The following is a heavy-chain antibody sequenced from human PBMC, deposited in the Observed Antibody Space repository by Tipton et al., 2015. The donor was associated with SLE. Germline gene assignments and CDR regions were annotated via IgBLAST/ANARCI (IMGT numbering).Heavy chain of an antibody. V-gene: IGHV4-31*03. D-gene: IGHD1-26*01. CDR1: GGYISSGGYY. CDR3: ARCGGSFPCDY. CDR2: IYYSGST. Sequence: TLSLTCTVSGGYISSGGYYWSWIRQQPGKGLEWIGYIYYSGSTYYNPSIKSRVTISVDTSKNQFSLKLSSVTAADTAVYYCARCGGSFPCDYWGQGTLVTVSS. J-gene: IGHJ4*02.